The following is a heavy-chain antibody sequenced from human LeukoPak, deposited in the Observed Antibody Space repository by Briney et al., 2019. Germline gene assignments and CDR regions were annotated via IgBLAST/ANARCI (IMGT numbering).Heavy chain of an antibody. Sequence: SGGSLRLSCAASGFTVSSIYMSWVRQAPGKGLEWVSVIYSGGSTYYADSVKGRFTISRDNSKNTLYLQMNSLRAEDTAVYYCARDFVSGSYLGFDYWGQGTLVAVSS. J-gene: IGHJ4*02. CDR2: IYSGGST. CDR1: GFTVSSIY. CDR3: ARDFVSGSYLGFDY. V-gene: IGHV3-66*01. D-gene: IGHD3-10*01.